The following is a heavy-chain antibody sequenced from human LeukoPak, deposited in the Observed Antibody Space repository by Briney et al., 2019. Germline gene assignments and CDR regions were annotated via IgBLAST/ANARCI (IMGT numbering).Heavy chain of an antibody. CDR3: ARDFYSSGGTWSDCFDP. CDR1: GYTFTRYG. CDR2: ISANNDDT. J-gene: IGHJ5*02. Sequence: ASMKVSCKASGYTFTRYGISWVRQAPGQGLGWIGWISANNDDTRYVQNFQGRVTMTADAPTTVYMELCGLKSDDTAVYYCARDFYSSGGTWSDCFDPWGQGTVVTVSS. V-gene: IGHV1-18*01. D-gene: IGHD2-15*01.